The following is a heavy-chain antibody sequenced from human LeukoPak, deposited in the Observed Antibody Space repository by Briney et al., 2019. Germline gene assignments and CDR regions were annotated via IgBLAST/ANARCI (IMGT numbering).Heavy chain of an antibody. Sequence: VKVSCKASGYTFTSYVINWVRQATGQGLEWMGWMNPNSGNTGYAQKFQGRVTMTRNTSISTAYMELSSLRSEDTAVYYCARASFVPRKTRFDPWGQGTLVTVSS. CDR3: ARASFVPRKTRFDP. J-gene: IGHJ5*02. D-gene: IGHD1-14*01. CDR1: GYTFTSYV. V-gene: IGHV1-8*01. CDR2: MNPNSGNT.